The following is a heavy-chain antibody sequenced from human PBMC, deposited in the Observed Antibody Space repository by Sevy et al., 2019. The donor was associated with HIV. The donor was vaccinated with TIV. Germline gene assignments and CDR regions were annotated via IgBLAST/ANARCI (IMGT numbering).Heavy chain of an antibody. V-gene: IGHV4-59*01. J-gene: IGHJ6*03. CDR2: IYYSGST. CDR3: ARAKAAGTLRYYYDYYMDV. D-gene: IGHD6-13*01. Sequence: SETLSLTCTVSGGSISSYYWSWIRQPPGKGLEWIGYIYYSGSTNYNPSLKSRVTISVDTSKNQFSLKLSSVTAADTAVYYCARAKAAGTLRYYYDYYMDVWGKGTTVTVSS. CDR1: GGSISSYY.